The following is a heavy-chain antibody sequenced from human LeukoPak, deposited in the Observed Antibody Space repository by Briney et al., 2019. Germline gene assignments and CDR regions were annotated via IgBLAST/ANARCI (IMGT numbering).Heavy chain of an antibody. Sequence: SETLPLTCAVSGGSISSSNWWSWVRQPPGKGLEWIGEIYHSGSTNYNPSLKSRVTISVDKSKNQFSLKLSSVTAADTAVYYCARDDCTNGVCYFFDYWGQGTLVTVSS. J-gene: IGHJ4*02. CDR2: IYHSGST. CDR1: GGSISSSNW. D-gene: IGHD2-8*01. V-gene: IGHV4-4*02. CDR3: ARDDCTNGVCYFFDY.